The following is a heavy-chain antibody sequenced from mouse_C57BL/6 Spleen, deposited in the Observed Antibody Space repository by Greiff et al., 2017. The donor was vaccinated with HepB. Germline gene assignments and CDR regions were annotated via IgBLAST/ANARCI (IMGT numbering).Heavy chain of an antibody. CDR3: ARIFYDYAAWFAY. CDR2: IYWDDDK. J-gene: IGHJ3*01. CDR1: GFSLSTSGMG. D-gene: IGHD2-4*01. V-gene: IGHV8-12*01. Sequence: QVTLKESGPGILQSSQTLSLTCSFSGFSLSTSGMGVSWIRQPSGKGLEWLAHIYWDDDKRYNPSLKSRLTISKDTSRNQVFLKITSVDTADTATYYCARIFYDYAAWFAYWGQGTLVTVSA.